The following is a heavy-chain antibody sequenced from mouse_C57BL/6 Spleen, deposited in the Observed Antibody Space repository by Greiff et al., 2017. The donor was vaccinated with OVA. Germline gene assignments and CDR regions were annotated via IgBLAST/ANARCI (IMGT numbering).Heavy chain of an antibody. J-gene: IGHJ4*01. CDR1: GFTFNSYG. Sequence: EAMLVESGGDLVKPGGSLKLSCAASGFTFNSYGMAWVRQTPDKRLEWVATISSGGSDTYYPDSVKGRFNISRDNAKNTLYLQMSSLKSEDTAMYYCVGRRDYYAMDYWGQGTSVTVSS. CDR3: VGRRDYYAMDY. V-gene: IGHV5-6*01. CDR2: ISSGGSDT.